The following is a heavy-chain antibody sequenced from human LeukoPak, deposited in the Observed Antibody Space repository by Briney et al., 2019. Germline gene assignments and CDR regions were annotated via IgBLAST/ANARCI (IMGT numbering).Heavy chain of an antibody. D-gene: IGHD3-9*01. V-gene: IGHV3-48*01. Sequence: GGSLRLSCAASGFTFSSYSMNWVRQAPGNGLEWVSYISSSSSTIYYADSVRGRFTISRDNSKNTLFLQMNSLRPEDAAVYYCARGPDYDILADYFDYWGQGTLVTVSS. J-gene: IGHJ4*02. CDR2: ISSSSSTI. CDR3: ARGPDYDILADYFDY. CDR1: GFTFSSYS.